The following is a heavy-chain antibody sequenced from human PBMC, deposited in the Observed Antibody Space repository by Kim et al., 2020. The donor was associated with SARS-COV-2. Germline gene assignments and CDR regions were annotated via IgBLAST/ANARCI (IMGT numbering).Heavy chain of an antibody. CDR2: T. Sequence: TDYAATVKGRFTISRDDSKNTLYLQMNSLKTEDTAVYYCTTDPGANWFDPWGQGTLVTVSS. V-gene: IGHV3-15*01. CDR3: TTDPGANWFDP. D-gene: IGHD7-27*01. J-gene: IGHJ5*02.